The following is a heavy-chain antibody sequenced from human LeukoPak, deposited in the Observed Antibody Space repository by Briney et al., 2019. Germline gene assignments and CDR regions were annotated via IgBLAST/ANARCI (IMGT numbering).Heavy chain of an antibody. CDR3: ARDGLSYDSSGYYPDYFDY. V-gene: IGHV4-4*07. J-gene: IGHJ4*02. D-gene: IGHD3-22*01. CDR2: IYTSGST. CDR1: GGSISSYY. Sequence: SETLSLTCTVSGGSISSYYWIWIRQPAGKGLEWIGRIYTSGSTNYNPSLKSRVTMSVDTSKNQFSLKLSSVTAADTAVYYCARDGLSYDSSGYYPDYFDYWGQGTLVTVSS.